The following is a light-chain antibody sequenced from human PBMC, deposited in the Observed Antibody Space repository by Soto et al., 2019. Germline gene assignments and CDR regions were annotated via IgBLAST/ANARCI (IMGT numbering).Light chain of an antibody. CDR1: RSDAGGYSY. CDR3: SSYTGLSALVV. Sequence: QSALTQPASVSGSPGQSITISCTGTRSDAGGYSYVSWYQQHPGKAPKLIIFDVNNRPSGISNRFSGSESGSTASLTISGLQAEDEADYYCSSYTGLSALVVFGGGTQLTVL. CDR2: DVN. J-gene: IGLJ2*01. V-gene: IGLV2-14*03.